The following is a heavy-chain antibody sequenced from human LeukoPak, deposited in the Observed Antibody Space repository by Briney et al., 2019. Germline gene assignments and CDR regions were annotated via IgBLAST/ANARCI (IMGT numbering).Heavy chain of an antibody. J-gene: IGHJ6*03. CDR1: GGTFSNYA. CDR3: TTVTTNTSSYYYYYYMDV. Sequence: GSSVKVSFKASGGTFSNYAISWVRQAPGQGLEWMGGIIPIFGTANYAQKFQGRVTITADKSTSTAYMELSSLRSEDTAVYYCTTVTTNTSSYYYYYYMDVWGKGTTVTVSS. D-gene: IGHD4-17*01. V-gene: IGHV1-69*06. CDR2: IIPIFGTA.